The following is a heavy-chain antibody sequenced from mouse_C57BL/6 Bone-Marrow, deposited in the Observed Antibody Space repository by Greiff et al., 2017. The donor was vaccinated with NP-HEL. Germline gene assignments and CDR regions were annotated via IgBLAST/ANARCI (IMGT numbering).Heavy chain of an antibody. CDR3: ARDGGYDVGDVDV. Sequence: VQLQQSGPELVKPGASVKISCKASGYSFTGYYMNWVKQSPEKSLEWIGEINPSTGGTTYNKKFKAKATVTVDKSSSTAYMQLKSLTSEDSAVYYGARDGGYDVGDVDVWGTGTTVTVSS. CDR2: INPSTGGT. V-gene: IGHV1-42*01. D-gene: IGHD2-2*01. CDR1: GYSFTGYY. J-gene: IGHJ1*03.